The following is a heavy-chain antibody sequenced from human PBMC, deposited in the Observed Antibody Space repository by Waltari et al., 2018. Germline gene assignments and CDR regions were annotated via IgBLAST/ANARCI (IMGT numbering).Heavy chain of an antibody. Sequence: QVQLPESGPGLVKPSETLSLTCAVSGYSISSGYYWGWIRQPPGKGLEWIGSIYHSGSTYYNPSLKSRVTISVDTSKNQFSLKLSSVTAADTAVYYCARLDSPVDYWGQGTLVTVSS. CDR2: IYHSGST. J-gene: IGHJ4*02. V-gene: IGHV4-38-2*01. D-gene: IGHD2-2*01. CDR1: GYSISSGYY. CDR3: ARLDSPVDY.